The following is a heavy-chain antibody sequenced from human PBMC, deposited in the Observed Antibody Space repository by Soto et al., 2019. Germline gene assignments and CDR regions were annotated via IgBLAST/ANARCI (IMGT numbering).Heavy chain of an antibody. V-gene: IGHV4-4*02. CDR2: IYHSGST. J-gene: IGHJ4*02. Sequence: SETLSLTCAVSGGSISSSNWWRWVRQPPGKGLEWIGEIYHSGSTNYNPSLKSRVTISVDKSKNQFSLKLSSVTAADTAVYYCASVEYSSGSRNEPHDYWGQGTLVTVSS. CDR1: GGSISSSNW. D-gene: IGHD6-19*01. CDR3: ASVEYSSGSRNEPHDY.